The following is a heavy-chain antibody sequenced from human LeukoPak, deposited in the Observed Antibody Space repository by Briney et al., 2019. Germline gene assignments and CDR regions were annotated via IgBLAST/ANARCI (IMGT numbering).Heavy chain of an antibody. V-gene: IGHV4-39*01. D-gene: IGHD6-19*01. CDR2: IYYSGST. CDR1: GGSISSSSDS. J-gene: IGHJ4*02. CDR3: ARLNSSGWCLG. Sequence: AETLSLTCTVSGGSISSSSDSWGWIRQPPGKGLEWIASIYYSGSTYYNPSLKSRVTLSVDTSKNQFSLKLSSVTAADTAVYYCARLNSSGWCLGWGQGVLVTVSS.